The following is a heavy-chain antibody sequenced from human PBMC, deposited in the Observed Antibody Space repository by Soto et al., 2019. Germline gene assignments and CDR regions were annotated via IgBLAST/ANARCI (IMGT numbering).Heavy chain of an antibody. J-gene: IGHJ4*02. Sequence: ASVKVSCKASGGTFSSYAISWVRQAPGQGLEWMGGIIPIFGTANYAQKFQGRVTITADKPTSTAYMELSSLRSEDTAVYYCAARFGELTAPFDWGQGTLVTVSS. V-gene: IGHV1-69*06. CDR2: IIPIFGTA. D-gene: IGHD3-10*01. CDR1: GGTFSSYA. CDR3: AARFGELTAPFD.